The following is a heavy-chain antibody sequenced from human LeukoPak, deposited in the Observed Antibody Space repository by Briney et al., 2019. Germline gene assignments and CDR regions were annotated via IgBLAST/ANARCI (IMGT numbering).Heavy chain of an antibody. Sequence: GGSLRLSCAASGFTFSSYGMHWVSQAPGKGLEWVAVIWYDGSNKYYADSVKGRFTISRDNSKNTLYLQMNSLRAEDTAVYYCAKDHYSGSYSPFDYWGQGTLVTVSS. CDR1: GFTFSSYG. J-gene: IGHJ4*02. V-gene: IGHV3-33*06. CDR3: AKDHYSGSYSPFDY. D-gene: IGHD1-26*01. CDR2: IWYDGSNK.